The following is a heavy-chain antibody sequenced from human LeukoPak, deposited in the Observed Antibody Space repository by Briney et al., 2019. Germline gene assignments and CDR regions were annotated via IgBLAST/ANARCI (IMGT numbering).Heavy chain of an antibody. V-gene: IGHV4-59*11. CDR2: IYYSGST. J-gene: IGHJ4*02. CDR3: SGRDNWNFPSGDY. CDR1: GGSISSHY. D-gene: IGHD1-20*01. Sequence: SETLSLTCNVSGGSISSHYWSWIRQPPGKGLEWIGYIYYSGSTNYNPSLKSRVTISVDTSKNQFSLKLSSVTAADTAVYYCSGRDNWNFPSGDYWGQGTLVTVSS.